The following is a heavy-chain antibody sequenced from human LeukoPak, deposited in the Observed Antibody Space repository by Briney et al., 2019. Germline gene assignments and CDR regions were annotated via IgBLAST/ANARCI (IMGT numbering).Heavy chain of an antibody. V-gene: IGHV4-59*01. CDR2: IYYSGST. CDR1: GGSISSYY. D-gene: IGHD6-13*01. Sequence: PSETLSLTCTVSGGSISSYYWSWIRQPPGKGLEWIGYIYYSGSTNYNPSLKSRVTISVDTSKNQFSLKLSSVTAADTAVYYCARDAYSSSWYRSGYYYYGMDVWGQGTTVIVSS. J-gene: IGHJ6*02. CDR3: ARDAYSSSWYRSGYYYYGMDV.